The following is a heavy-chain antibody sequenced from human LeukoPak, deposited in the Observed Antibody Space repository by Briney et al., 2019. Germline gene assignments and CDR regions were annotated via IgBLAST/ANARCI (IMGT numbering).Heavy chain of an antibody. CDR1: GFDFSGYG. D-gene: IGHD3-10*01. V-gene: IGHV3-48*04. CDR2: ISRGGETR. Sequence: GGSLRLSCAASGFDFSGYGMNWVRQAPVKGLEWVSYISRGGETRYYADSVKGRFTISRDNGKNSLYLQMNSLRAEDTAVYYCAKDLKGYYGSGSYPHWGQGTLVTVSS. J-gene: IGHJ4*02. CDR3: AKDLKGYYGSGSYPH.